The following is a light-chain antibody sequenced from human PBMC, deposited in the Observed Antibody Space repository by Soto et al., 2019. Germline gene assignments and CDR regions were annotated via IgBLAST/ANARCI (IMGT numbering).Light chain of an antibody. Sequence: DIQMTQSPSSLSASVGDRVTITCRASQSISSYLNWYQQKPGKAPKLLIYEASSLQSGVPSRFSGSGSGKDFTLTISSLQPEDFATYYCQQSYSTPPITFGQGTRLEIK. CDR3: QQSYSTPPIT. CDR1: QSISSY. CDR2: EAS. J-gene: IGKJ5*01. V-gene: IGKV1-39*01.